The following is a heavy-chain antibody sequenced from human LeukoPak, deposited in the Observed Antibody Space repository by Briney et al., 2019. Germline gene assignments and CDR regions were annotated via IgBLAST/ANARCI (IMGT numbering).Heavy chain of an antibody. V-gene: IGHV4-34*01. D-gene: IGHD1-14*01. CDR2: INHSGST. J-gene: IGHJ4*02. Sequence: PSETLSLTCAVYGGSFSGYYWSWIRQPPGKGLEWIAEINHSGSTNYNPSLKSRVTISVDTSKNQFSLKLSSVTAADTAVYYCARFSPDSENYFDYWGQGTLVTVSS. CDR3: ARFSPDSENYFDY. CDR1: GGSFSGYY.